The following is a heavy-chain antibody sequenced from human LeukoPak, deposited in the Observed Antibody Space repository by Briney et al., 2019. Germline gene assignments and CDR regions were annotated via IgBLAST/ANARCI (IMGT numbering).Heavy chain of an antibody. CDR3: ARTIVGADDAFDI. CDR2: IYYSGNT. D-gene: IGHD1-26*01. CDR1: GGSISSYY. V-gene: IGHV4-59*08. J-gene: IGHJ3*02. Sequence: SETLSLTCTVSGGSISSYYWSWIRQPPGKGLEWIGYIYYSGNTNYNPSLKGRVTISVDTSKNQFSLKLSSVTAADTAVYYCARTIVGADDAFDIWGQGTMVTVSS.